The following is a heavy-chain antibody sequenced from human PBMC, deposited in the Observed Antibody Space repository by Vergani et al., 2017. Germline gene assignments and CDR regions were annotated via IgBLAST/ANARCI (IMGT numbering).Heavy chain of an antibody. CDR2: IYYSVST. CDR3: ARLHPGGPSFDY. J-gene: IGHJ4*02. CDR1: GGSISSYY. D-gene: IGHD2-8*02. V-gene: IGHV4-59*01. Sequence: QVQLQESGPGLVKPSETLSLTCTVSGGSISSYYWSWIRQPPGKGLEWIGDIYYSVSTNYNPSLKSRVTISVDTSKNQFSLMLSSVTAADTAVYYCARLHPGGPSFDYWGEGWLVSGSS.